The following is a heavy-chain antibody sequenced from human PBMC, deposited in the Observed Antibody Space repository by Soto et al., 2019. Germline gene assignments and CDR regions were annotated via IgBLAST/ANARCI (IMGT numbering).Heavy chain of an antibody. Sequence: GASVKVSCTASGYTFTSYGISWVRHAPGQGLEWMGWISGHNGKTNYEQKFQGRVTMTTDTSTSTAYMELRGLKTEDTAVYYCTTETPEYSSSWYGRFPQFDPWGQGTLVTVSS. D-gene: IGHD6-13*01. CDR1: GYTFTSYG. CDR2: ISGHNGKT. V-gene: IGHV1-18*04. CDR3: TTETPEYSSSWYGRFPQFDP. J-gene: IGHJ5*02.